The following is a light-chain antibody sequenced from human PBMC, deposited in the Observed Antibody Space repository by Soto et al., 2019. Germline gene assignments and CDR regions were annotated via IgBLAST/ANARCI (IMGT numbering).Light chain of an antibody. V-gene: IGKV3-15*01. CDR2: RAS. CDR1: QSVSNY. Sequence: EIVMTQSPSTLSVSPGDRATISCRASQSVSNYLAWYQQIPGQAPKLLIYRASTMDDGIPARFSGSGSGTEFTLTISSLQAEDFAVYYCQQYNNWAITFGQGTRLEIK. CDR3: QQYNNWAIT. J-gene: IGKJ5*01.